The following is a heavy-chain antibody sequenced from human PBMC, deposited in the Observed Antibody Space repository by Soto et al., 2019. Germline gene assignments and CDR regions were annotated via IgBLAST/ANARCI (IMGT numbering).Heavy chain of an antibody. J-gene: IGHJ6*01. CDR1: GYSISSSDW. Sequence: QVQLQESGPGLVKPSGTLSLTCAVSGYSISSSDWWSWVRRPPGKGLEWIGEIYHSGSTNYNPSLESRVTISVDRSKNQFSLKLSSVTAADTAAYYCAREGGAVLRYSDWSHYALDVW. D-gene: IGHD3-9*01. CDR3: AREGGAVLRYSDWSHYALDV. CDR2: IYHSGST. V-gene: IGHV4-4*02.